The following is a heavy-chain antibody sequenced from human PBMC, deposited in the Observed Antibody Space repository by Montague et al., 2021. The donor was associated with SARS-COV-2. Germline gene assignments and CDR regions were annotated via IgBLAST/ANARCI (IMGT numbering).Heavy chain of an antibody. J-gene: IGHJ6*02. D-gene: IGHD3-3*01. CDR2: ISSSGSTM. CDR3: AREPRETGSDWYYDFWSGYSLPRGYYYYGMDV. CDR1: GFTFSSYE. V-gene: IGHV3-48*03. Sequence: SRRLSCAASGFTFSSYEMDWVRQAPGKGLEWVSYISSSGSTMYYADSVKGRFTISRDNAKNSLYLQMNSLRAEDTAVYYCAREPRETGSDWYYDFWSGYSLPRGYYYYGMDVWGQGTTVTVSS.